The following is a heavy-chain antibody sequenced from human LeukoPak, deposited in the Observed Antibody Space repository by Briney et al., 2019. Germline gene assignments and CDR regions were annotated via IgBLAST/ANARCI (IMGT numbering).Heavy chain of an antibody. CDR3: ARGEQYGSGTVQFDY. CDR2: IYHSGST. J-gene: IGHJ4*02. Sequence: SGTLSLTCGVSGGSISGTNWWSWVRQPPGQGLEWIGEIYHSGSTNYNPTLKSRVTMSVDKSRNQFSLSLTSVTAADTAVYYCARGEQYGSGTVQFDYWGQGTLVTVSS. D-gene: IGHD3-10*01. CDR1: GGSISGTNW. V-gene: IGHV4-4*02.